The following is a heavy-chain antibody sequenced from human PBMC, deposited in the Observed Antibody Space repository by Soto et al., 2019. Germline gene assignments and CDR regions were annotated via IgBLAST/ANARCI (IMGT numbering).Heavy chain of an antibody. J-gene: IGHJ6*02. CDR2: IYTSGST. D-gene: IGHD2-15*01. CDR1: GGSISSYY. CDR3: ARDGIYCSGGSCYDYYYYGMDV. V-gene: IGHV4-4*07. Sequence: QVQLQESGPGLVKPSETLSLTCTVSGGSISSYYWSWIRQPAGKGLEWIGRIYTSGSTNYNPSLTSRVTSSVDTSKNQFVLKLSSVTAADTAVYYCARDGIYCSGGSCYDYYYYGMDVWGQGTTVTVSS.